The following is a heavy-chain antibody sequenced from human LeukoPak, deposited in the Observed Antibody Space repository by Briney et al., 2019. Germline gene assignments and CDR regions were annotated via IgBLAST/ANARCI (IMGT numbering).Heavy chain of an antibody. J-gene: IGHJ4*02. V-gene: IGHV3-23*01. CDR2: ISGSGGST. CDR1: AFTFASYA. D-gene: IGHD4/OR15-4a*01. CDR3: AREDSGEPFDY. Sequence: GGSLRLSCAASAFTFASYAMGWVRQAPGKGLDWVSLISGSGGSTYYSDSVKGRFTISRDNAKNSLFLQMNSLRAEDTAVYYCAREDSGEPFDYWGQGTLVTVSS.